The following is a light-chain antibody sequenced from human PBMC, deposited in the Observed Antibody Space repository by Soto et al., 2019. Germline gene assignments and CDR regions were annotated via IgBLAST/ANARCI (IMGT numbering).Light chain of an antibody. V-gene: IGKV3-11*01. CDR3: QQRGNWPKT. CDR1: QSVSSY. CDR2: DAS. J-gene: IGKJ2*01. Sequence: EIVLTQSPATLSLSPGERATLSCRASQSVSSYLAWYQQKPGQAPRLLIYDASNRATGIPARFSGGGSGTGFTLTISCLEPEDFAVYYCQQRGNWPKTFGQGTKLEIK.